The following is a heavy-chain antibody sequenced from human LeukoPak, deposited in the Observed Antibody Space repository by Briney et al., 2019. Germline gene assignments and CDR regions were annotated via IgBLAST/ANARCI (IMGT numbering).Heavy chain of an antibody. Sequence: SETLSLTCTVSGGSISGYNWGWIRQPPGKGLEGIGYISYSGSTNYNPSLKSRVTMSVETSKNQFSLRLSSVTAADTAVYYCARRDYRGILPYAFDIWGQGTLVTVSS. CDR3: ARRDYRGILPYAFDI. CDR2: ISYSGST. D-gene: IGHD3-16*02. CDR1: GGSISGYN. J-gene: IGHJ3*02. V-gene: IGHV4-59*08.